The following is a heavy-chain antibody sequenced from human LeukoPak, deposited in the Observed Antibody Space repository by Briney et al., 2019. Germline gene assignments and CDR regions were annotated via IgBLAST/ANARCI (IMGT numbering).Heavy chain of an antibody. V-gene: IGHV1-69*02. CDR3: ARLYAFWSGLNWFDH. J-gene: IGHJ5*02. D-gene: IGHD3-3*01. CDR2: ISAFHGKA. CDR1: GDTFISYS. Sequence: SVKVSCKASGDTFISYSISWVRQAPGQGLEWMGRISAFHGKANYAQKFQGRVTITTDKSTSKAYMELSSLRSEDTAVYYCARLYAFWSGLNWFDHWGQGTLVTVSS.